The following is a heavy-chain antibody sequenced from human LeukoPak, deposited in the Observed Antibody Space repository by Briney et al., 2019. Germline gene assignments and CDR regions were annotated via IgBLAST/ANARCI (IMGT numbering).Heavy chain of an antibody. CDR2: INLNGGST. V-gene: IGHV3-20*01. J-gene: IGHJ3*02. D-gene: IGHD1-26*01. CDR1: GSTFDDYG. CDR3: ARQWELRVRAFDI. Sequence: PGGSLRLSCAASGSTFDDYGMSWVRQAPGKGLEWVSGINLNGGSTGYADSVKGRFTISRDNAKNSLYLQMNSLRAEDTALYHCARQWELRVRAFDIWGQGTMVTVSS.